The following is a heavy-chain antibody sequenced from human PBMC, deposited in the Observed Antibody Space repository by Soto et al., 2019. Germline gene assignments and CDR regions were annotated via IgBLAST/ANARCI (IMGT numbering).Heavy chain of an antibody. J-gene: IGHJ4*02. CDR3: ARHGNGPYISSSGYYPDL. V-gene: IGHV4-39*01. CDR2: IYYSGST. Sequence: SETLSLTCTVSGGSISSSSYYWGWIRQPPGKGLEWIGSIYYSGSTYYNPSLKSRVTISVVTSKNQFSLKLSSVTAADTAVYYCARHGNGPYISSSGYYPDLWGQGTLVTVSS. D-gene: IGHD3-22*01. CDR1: GGSISSSSYY.